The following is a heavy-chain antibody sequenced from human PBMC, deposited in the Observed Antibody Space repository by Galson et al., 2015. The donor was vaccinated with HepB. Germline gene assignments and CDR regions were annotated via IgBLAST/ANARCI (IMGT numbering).Heavy chain of an antibody. V-gene: IGHV3-9*01. Sequence: SLRLSCAASGFTFDDYAMHWVRQAPGKGLEWVSGISWNSGSIGYADSVKGRFTISRDNAKNSLYLQMNSLRAEDTALYYCAKAHRATTVVTVFDYWGQGTLVTVSS. CDR1: GFTFDDYA. CDR2: ISWNSGSI. J-gene: IGHJ4*02. CDR3: AKAHRATTVVTVFDY. D-gene: IGHD4-23*01.